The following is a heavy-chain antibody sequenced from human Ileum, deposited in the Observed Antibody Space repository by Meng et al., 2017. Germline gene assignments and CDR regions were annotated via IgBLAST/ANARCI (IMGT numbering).Heavy chain of an antibody. V-gene: IGHV1-69*06. CDR2: IIPIFGSA. CDR1: GGTFSSFA. CDR3: ARVAAAGRN. J-gene: IGHJ4*02. D-gene: IGHD6-13*01. Sequence: QGDGVRAGAGVGNLWLSGKVSGKAFGGTFSSFAISWVRQAPGQGLEWMGGIIPIFGSADYAQKFQGRVTITADKSTSTAYMELSSLRSEDTAVYYCARVAAAGRNWGQGTLVTVSS.